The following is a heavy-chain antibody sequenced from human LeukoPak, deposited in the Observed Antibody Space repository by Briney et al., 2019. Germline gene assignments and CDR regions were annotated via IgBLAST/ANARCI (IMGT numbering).Heavy chain of an antibody. J-gene: IGHJ4*02. CDR3: ARVGGATTFYFDY. Sequence: SVKVSCKASGYTFTGYYMHWVRQAPGQGLEWMGWINPNSGGTNCEQKFQGRVTMTRDTSISTAYMELSRLRSDDTAVYYCARVGGATTFYFDYWGQGTLVTVSS. CDR2: INPNSGGT. D-gene: IGHD1-26*01. V-gene: IGHV1-2*02. CDR1: GYTFTGYY.